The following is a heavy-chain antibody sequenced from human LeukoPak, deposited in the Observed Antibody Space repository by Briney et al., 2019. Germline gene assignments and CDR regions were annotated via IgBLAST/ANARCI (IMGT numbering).Heavy chain of an antibody. Sequence: GGSLRLSCAASGFTFSDYYMSWIRQAPGKGLEWVSYISSSGSTIYYADSVKGRFTISRDNAKNSLYLQMNSLRAEDTAVYYCARGPDRITMIVVVINPQPGFDYWGQGTLVTASS. V-gene: IGHV3-11*01. CDR1: GFTFSDYY. J-gene: IGHJ4*02. CDR2: ISSSGSTI. D-gene: IGHD3-22*01. CDR3: ARGPDRITMIVVVINPQPGFDY.